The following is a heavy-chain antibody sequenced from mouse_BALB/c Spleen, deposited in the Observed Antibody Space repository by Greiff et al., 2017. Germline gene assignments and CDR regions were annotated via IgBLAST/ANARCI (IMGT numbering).Heavy chain of an antibody. V-gene: IGHV1-69*02. CDR1: GYTFTSYW. J-gene: IGHJ3*01. Sequence: QVQLQQPGAELVRPGASVKLSCKASGYTFTSYWINWVKQRPGQGLEWIGNIYPSDSYTNYNQKFKDKATLTVDKSSSTAYMQLSSPTSEDSAVYYCTREGSRWFAYWGQGTLVTVSA. CDR3: TREGSRWFAY. CDR2: IYPSDSYT.